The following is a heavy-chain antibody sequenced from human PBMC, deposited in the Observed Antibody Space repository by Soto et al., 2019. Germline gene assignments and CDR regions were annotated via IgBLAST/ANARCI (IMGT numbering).Heavy chain of an antibody. CDR2: IYYSGST. CDR1: GGSISSGDYY. Sequence: QVQLQESGPGLVKPSQTLSLTCTVSGGSISSGDYYWSWIRQPPGKGLEWIGYIYYSGSTYYNPSLHSQVTISVETSKNQSSLKLSSVNAADPAVYYCASVGGLRYDNGFKGSWFDPWGQGTLVTVSS. D-gene: IGHD3-10*01. V-gene: IGHV4-30-4*01. J-gene: IGHJ5*02. CDR3: ASVGGLRYDNGFKGSWFDP.